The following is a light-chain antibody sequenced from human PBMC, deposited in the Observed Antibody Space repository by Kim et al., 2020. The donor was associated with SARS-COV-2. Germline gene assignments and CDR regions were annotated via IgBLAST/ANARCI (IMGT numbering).Light chain of an antibody. CDR2: AAS. V-gene: IGKV1-39*01. J-gene: IGKJ1*01. CDR3: QQSYSTPRT. Sequence: ASVGDRVPITCRASQSISSYLNWYQQKPEKAPKVLIYAASSLQSGVPSRFSGSGSGTDFTLTISSLQPEDFATYYCQQSYSTPRTFGQGTKVDIK. CDR1: QSISSY.